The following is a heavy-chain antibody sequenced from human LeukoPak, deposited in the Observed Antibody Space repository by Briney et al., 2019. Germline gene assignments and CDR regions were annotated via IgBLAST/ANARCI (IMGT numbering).Heavy chain of an antibody. Sequence: PSQTLSLTCTVSGGSISSGGYHWSWIRQHPGKGLEWIGYICYSGSTYYNPSLKSRVTISVGTSKNQFSLKLSSVTAADTAVYYSARRIAYYYDSSGYYDYWGQGTLVTVSS. CDR3: ARRIAYYYDSSGYYDY. J-gene: IGHJ4*02. D-gene: IGHD3-22*01. CDR2: ICYSGST. CDR1: GGSISSGGYH. V-gene: IGHV4-31*03.